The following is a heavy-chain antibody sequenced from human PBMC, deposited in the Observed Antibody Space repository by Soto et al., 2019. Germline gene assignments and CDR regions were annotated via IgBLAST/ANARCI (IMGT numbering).Heavy chain of an antibody. V-gene: IGHV3-23*01. CDR1: GFTFSTYA. CDR3: VRQSSLLDY. Sequence: EVQLLESGGGLIQPGGSLRLSCAASGFTFSTYAMSWVCQAPGKGLEWVSSISGSGRSTYYTDSVKGRFTISRDNSKNTLFLQMNSLRADDTAIYYCVRQSSLLDYWGQGTLVTVSS. J-gene: IGHJ4*02. D-gene: IGHD3-10*01. CDR2: ISGSGRST.